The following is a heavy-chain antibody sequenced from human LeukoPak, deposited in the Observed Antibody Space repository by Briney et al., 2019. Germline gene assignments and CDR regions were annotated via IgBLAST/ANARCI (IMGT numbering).Heavy chain of an antibody. CDR2: IYTSGSI. CDR1: GGSISSYY. D-gene: IGHD3-10*01. J-gene: IGHJ4*02. CDR3: ARDFMVRGARAKY. V-gene: IGHV4-4*07. Sequence: SETLSLTCTVSGGSISSYYWSWIRQPAGKGLEWIGRIYTSGSITYNPSLKSRVSMSVDTSKNQFSLKLSSVTAADTAVYYCARDFMVRGARAKYWGQGTLVTVSS.